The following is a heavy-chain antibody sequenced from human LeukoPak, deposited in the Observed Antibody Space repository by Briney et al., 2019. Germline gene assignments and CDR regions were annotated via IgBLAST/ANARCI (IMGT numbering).Heavy chain of an antibody. J-gene: IGHJ6*02. Sequence: ASVKVSCKVSGYTLTELSMHWVRQAPGKGLEWMGGFDPEDGETIYAQKFQGRVTMTRDTSTSTVYMELSSLRSEDTAVYYCARAGYCSGGSCTRNYYYYGMDVWGQGTTVTVSS. D-gene: IGHD2-15*01. CDR3: ARAGYCSGGSCTRNYYYYGMDV. CDR1: GYTLTELS. CDR2: FDPEDGET. V-gene: IGHV1-24*01.